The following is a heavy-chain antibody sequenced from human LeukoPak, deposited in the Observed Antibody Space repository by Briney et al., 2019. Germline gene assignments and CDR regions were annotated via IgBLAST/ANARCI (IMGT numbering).Heavy chain of an antibody. CDR3: ARDGGGSYSAFDY. CDR2: ISSSGSTI. D-gene: IGHD1-26*01. Sequence: GGSLRLSCAASGFTFSSYEMHWVRQAPGKGLEWVSYISSSGSTIYDADSVKGRFTISRDNAKNSLSLQMISLRAEDTAVYYCARDGGGSYSAFDYWGQGTLVTVSS. V-gene: IGHV3-48*03. CDR1: GFTFSSYE. J-gene: IGHJ4*02.